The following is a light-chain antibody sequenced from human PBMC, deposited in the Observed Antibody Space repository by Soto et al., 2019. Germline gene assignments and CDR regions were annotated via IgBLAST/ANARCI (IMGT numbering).Light chain of an antibody. V-gene: IGKV3-20*01. CDR3: QQYSSSPRT. Sequence: EIVLTQSPGALSLSPGDRATLSCGASQSVSSSYLAWYQQKPGQAPRLLIYGASTRATGIPDRFSGSGSGTDFTLTISRLEPEDFAVYYCQQYSSSPRTFGQGTKVEIK. CDR2: GAS. J-gene: IGKJ1*01. CDR1: QSVSSSY.